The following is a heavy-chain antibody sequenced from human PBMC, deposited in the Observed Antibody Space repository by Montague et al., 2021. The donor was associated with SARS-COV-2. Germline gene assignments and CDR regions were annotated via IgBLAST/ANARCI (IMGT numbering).Heavy chain of an antibody. CDR1: GFTFSSYA. D-gene: IGHD3-10*01. CDR3: AKASSSGFGESDC. V-gene: IGHV3-23*01. J-gene: IGHJ4*02. Sequence: FLRLSCAASGFTFSSYAMSWVRQAPGKGLEWVSGITGSGASTYYADSVKGRFTISRDNSKNTLYLQMSSLRAEDTAVYYCAKASSSGFGESDCWGQGTRVTVSS. CDR2: ITGSGAST.